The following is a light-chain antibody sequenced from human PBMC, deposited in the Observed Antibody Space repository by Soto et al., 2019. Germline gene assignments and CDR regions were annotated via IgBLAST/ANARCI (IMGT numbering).Light chain of an antibody. V-gene: IGKV3-15*01. Sequence: EIVMTQSPATLSVSPGERVTFSCRASQSVTSNLAWYQHKPGQAPRLLIYGASTGATGIPARFSGSGSGTEFTLTINSLQSEDFAIYYCQQYDNWPVTFGGGTNVDNK. J-gene: IGKJ4*01. CDR3: QQYDNWPVT. CDR2: GAS. CDR1: QSVTSN.